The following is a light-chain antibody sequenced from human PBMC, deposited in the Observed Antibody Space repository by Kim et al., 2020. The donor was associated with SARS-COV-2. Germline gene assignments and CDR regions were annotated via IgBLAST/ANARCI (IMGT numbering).Light chain of an antibody. J-gene: IGKJ4*01. CDR2: KAS. CDR3: QQYFTYAPLT. Sequence: SVGERVTITCRASQNINSWFAWYQQKPGRAPNLLIYKASSLPSGVPSRFSGSGAGTDFTLTINSLQPDDFATYYCQQYFTYAPLTFGGGSKVDIK. V-gene: IGKV1-5*03. CDR1: QNINSW.